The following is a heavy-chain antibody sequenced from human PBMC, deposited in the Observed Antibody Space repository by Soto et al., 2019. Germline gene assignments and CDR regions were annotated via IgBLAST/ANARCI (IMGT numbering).Heavy chain of an antibody. V-gene: IGHV1-46*01. J-gene: IGHJ4*02. Sequence: ASVKVSCKASGYTFSTYYMHWVRQAPGQGYEWMGIINPSGGSTTYAQKFQGRVTMTTDTSTSTAYMELRSLRSDDTAVYYCARGAVAPASGDYWGQGTLVTVSS. CDR1: GYTFSTYY. D-gene: IGHD6-25*01. CDR3: ARGAVAPASGDY. CDR2: INPSGGST.